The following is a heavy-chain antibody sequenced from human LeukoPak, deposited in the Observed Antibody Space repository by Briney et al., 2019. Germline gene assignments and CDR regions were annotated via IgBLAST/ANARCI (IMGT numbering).Heavy chain of an antibody. CDR3: ARGPHERSGYPDD. CDR1: GYTFNTYG. Sequence: GAAVKVSCKASGYTFNTYGITWVRQAPGQGLEWMGWISPYNGNTNYAQKFEGRVTWTTDTSTSTAYMELRSLRSDDKAVYYCARGPHERSGYPDDWGQGTLVTVSS. J-gene: IGHJ1*01. V-gene: IGHV1-18*01. CDR2: ISPYNGNT. D-gene: IGHD3-22*01.